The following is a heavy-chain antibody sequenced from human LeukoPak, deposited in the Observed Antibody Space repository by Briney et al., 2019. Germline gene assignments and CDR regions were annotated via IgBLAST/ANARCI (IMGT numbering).Heavy chain of an antibody. D-gene: IGHD6-19*01. V-gene: IGHV3-11*01. CDR1: GFTFSDYY. J-gene: IGHJ5*02. CDR2: ISSSGSTI. Sequence: GGSLGLSCAASGFTFSDYYMSWIRQAPGKGLEWVSYISSSGSTIYYADSVKGRFTISRDNAKNSLYLQMNSLRAEDTAVYYCARVAVAGTKYNWFDPWGQGTLVTVSS. CDR3: ARVAVAGTKYNWFDP.